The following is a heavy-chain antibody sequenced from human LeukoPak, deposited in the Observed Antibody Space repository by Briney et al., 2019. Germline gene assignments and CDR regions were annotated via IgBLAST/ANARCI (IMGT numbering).Heavy chain of an antibody. CDR3: AKEGADIVVVPAAENWFDP. Sequence: GGSLRLSCAASGFTFSSYAMSWVRQAPGKGLEWVSAISGSGGSIYYADSVKGRFTISRDNSKNTLYLQMNSLRAEDTAVYYCAKEGADIVVVPAAENWFDPWGQGTLVTVSS. D-gene: IGHD2-2*01. CDR1: GFTFSSYA. J-gene: IGHJ5*02. CDR2: ISGSGGSI. V-gene: IGHV3-23*01.